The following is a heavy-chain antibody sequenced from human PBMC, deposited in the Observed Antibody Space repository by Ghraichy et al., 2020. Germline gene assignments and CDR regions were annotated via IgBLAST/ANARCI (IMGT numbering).Heavy chain of an antibody. Sequence: SETLSLTCTVSGGSMSNYYWSWLRQPPGEGLEWIGYIHYSGSTRYNPSLKSRVTISVDTSKNQFSLTLNSMTAADTAVYYCGRGAGWYDPWGQGTLVTVSS. J-gene: IGHJ5*02. CDR2: IHYSGST. V-gene: IGHV4-59*01. CDR3: GRGAGWYDP. CDR1: GGSMSNYY.